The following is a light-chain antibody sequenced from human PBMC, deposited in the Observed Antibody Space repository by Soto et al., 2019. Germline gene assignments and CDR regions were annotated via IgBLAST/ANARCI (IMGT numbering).Light chain of an antibody. Sequence: DIVLTQSPLSLPVSTGEPASISCRASQSLRHTNGCNYLDWYLQKPRQSPQLLIYFASNRATGVPDRFSGSGSGTDFTLTISRVQAEDVGVYFCEQTLRTAFTFGLGTKVEIK. CDR3: EQTLRTAFT. CDR2: FAS. J-gene: IGKJ4*01. CDR1: QSLRHTNGCNY. V-gene: IGKV2-28*01.